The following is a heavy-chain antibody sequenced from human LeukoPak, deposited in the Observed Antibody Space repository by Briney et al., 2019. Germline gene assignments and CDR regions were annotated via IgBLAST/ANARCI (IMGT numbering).Heavy chain of an antibody. J-gene: IGHJ3*02. D-gene: IGHD3-10*01. CDR2: ISWNSGSI. V-gene: IGHV3-9*01. Sequence: PGRSLRLSCAASGFTFDDYAMHWVRQAPGKGLEWVSGISWNSGSIGYADPVKGRFTISRDNAKNSLYLQMNSLRAEDTALYYCAKDTKYYYGSGSQSNAFDIWGQGTMVTVSS. CDR3: AKDTKYYYGSGSQSNAFDI. CDR1: GFTFDDYA.